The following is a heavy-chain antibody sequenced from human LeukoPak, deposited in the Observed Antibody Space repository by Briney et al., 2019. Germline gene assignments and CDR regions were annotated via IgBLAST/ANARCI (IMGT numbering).Heavy chain of an antibody. J-gene: IGHJ4*02. CDR3: ARRGDYFDC. CDR2: ISGGGGGT. V-gene: IGHV3-23*01. CDR1: GFTFSSYA. D-gene: IGHD3-10*01. Sequence: PGGSLRLSCAASGFTFSSYAMSWVRQAPGKGLEWVSGISGGGGGTYSADSVKGRFTISRDNSKNTLYLQMNSPRAEDTAVYYCARRGDYFDCWGQGTLVTVSS.